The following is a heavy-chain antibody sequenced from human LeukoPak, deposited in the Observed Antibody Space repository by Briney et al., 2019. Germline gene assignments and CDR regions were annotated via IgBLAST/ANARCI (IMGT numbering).Heavy chain of an antibody. J-gene: IGHJ6*03. CDR3: ARDYDFWSGYYTSRDYYYFMDV. CDR2: IIPIFGTA. CDR1: GYTFTGYY. V-gene: IGHV1-69*13. D-gene: IGHD3-3*01. Sequence: SVKVSCKAAGYTFTGYYMFWVRQAPGQGLEWMGGIIPIFGTANYAQKFQGRVTITADESTSTAYMELSSLRSEDTAVYYCARDYDFWSGYYTSRDYYYFMDVWGKGTTVTVSS.